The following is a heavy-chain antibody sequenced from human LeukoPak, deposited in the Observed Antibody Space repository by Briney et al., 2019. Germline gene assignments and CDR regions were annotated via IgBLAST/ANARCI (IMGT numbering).Heavy chain of an antibody. D-gene: IGHD6-13*01. CDR1: GGSISSGDYY. Sequence: SETLSLTCTVSGGSISSGDYYWSWIRQPPGKGLEWIGYIYYSGSTYYNPSLKSRVTISVDTSKNQYSLKLSSVTAADTAVYYCARSPASEQLIYHYYYYMDVWGKGTTVTVSS. J-gene: IGHJ6*03. CDR2: IYYSGST. CDR3: ARSPASEQLIYHYYYYMDV. V-gene: IGHV4-30-4*08.